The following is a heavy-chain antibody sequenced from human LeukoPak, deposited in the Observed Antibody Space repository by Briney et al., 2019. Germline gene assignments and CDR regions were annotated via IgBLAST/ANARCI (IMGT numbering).Heavy chain of an antibody. CDR1: GFNFANHA. J-gene: IGHJ4*02. CDR2: ISGGGDIT. Sequence: GGSLRLSCAASGFNFANHAMSWVRQTPGKGLEWVSAISGGGDITYYADSVTGRFTISRDNSKDTLFLQMHSLRTGDAAVYYCVREDTPATANYWGQGTLVTISS. V-gene: IGHV3-23*01. CDR3: VREDTPATANY. D-gene: IGHD2-21*02.